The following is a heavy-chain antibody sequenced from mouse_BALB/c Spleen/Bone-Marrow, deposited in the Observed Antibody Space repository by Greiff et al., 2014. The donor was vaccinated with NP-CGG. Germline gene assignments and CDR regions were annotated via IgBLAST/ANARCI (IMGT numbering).Heavy chain of an antibody. V-gene: IGHV5-12*02. CDR2: ISNGGGST. D-gene: IGHD2-4*01. CDR1: GFTFSDYY. J-gene: IGHJ4*01. CDR3: ARPTIYYDYDGYAMDY. Sequence: EVKLVESGGGLVQPGGSLKLSCATSGFTFSDYYMYWVRQTPEKRLEWVAYISNGGGSTYYPDTVKGRFTISRDNAKNTLYLQMSRLKSEDTAMYYGARPTIYYDYDGYAMDYWGQGTSVTVSS.